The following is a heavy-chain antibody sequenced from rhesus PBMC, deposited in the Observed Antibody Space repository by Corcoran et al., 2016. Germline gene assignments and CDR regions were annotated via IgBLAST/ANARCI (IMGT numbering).Heavy chain of an antibody. CDR3: ARYLQRLASNALDF. V-gene: IGHV4-80*01. Sequence: QVQLQGSGPGLVKPSETLSLNCTVLGGSFGNSWWRCVTRVPGKGLEWVGVINGNVVNTNFHPSLHSHVSISKDASKNQFSLSLNSVTAADTAVYYCARYLQRLASNALDFWGQGVRVTVSS. CDR2: INGNVVNT. CDR1: GGSFGNSW. J-gene: IGHJ3*01. D-gene: IGHD6-31*01.